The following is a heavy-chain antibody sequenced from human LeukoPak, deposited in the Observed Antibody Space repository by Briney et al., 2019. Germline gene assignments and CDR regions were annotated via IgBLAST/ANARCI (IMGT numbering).Heavy chain of an antibody. CDR1: GFTFSSYS. CDR2: ISSSSSYI. D-gene: IGHD3-10*01. V-gene: IGHV3-21*01. Sequence: GGSLRLSCAASGFTFSSYSMNWVRQAPGKGLEWVSSISSSSSYIYYADSVKGRFTISRDNAKNSLYLQMNSLRAEDTAVCYCARDPTGFGEAGDAFDIWGQGTMVTVSS. J-gene: IGHJ3*02. CDR3: ARDPTGFGEAGDAFDI.